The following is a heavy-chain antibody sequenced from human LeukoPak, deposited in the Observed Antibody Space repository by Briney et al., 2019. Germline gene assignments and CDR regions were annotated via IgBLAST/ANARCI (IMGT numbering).Heavy chain of an antibody. CDR1: GYTFTSYA. J-gene: IGHJ4*02. D-gene: IGHD3-22*01. Sequence: ASVKVSCKASGYTFTSYAMHWVRQAPGQRLEWMEWINAGNGNTKYSQKFQGRVTITRDTSASTAYMELSSLRSEDTAVYYCASSFFYYDSSGQIDYWGQGTLVTVSS. CDR3: ASSFFYYDSSGQIDY. V-gene: IGHV1-3*01. CDR2: INAGNGNT.